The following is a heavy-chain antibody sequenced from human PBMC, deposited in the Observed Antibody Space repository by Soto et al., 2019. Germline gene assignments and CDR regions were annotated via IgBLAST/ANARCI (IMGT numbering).Heavy chain of an antibody. Sequence: GESLKISCKGSGYTFTDHWINWVRLVPGKGLEWMGIVFPGDSDTRYSPSLQGQVIISVDKSISTAYLQWTRLKASDTAIYYCAKSIEGGPMDVWGQGTTVTVSS. J-gene: IGHJ6*02. CDR1: GYTFTDHW. CDR2: VFPGDSDT. V-gene: IGHV5-51*01. CDR3: AKSIEGGPMDV. D-gene: IGHD1-26*01.